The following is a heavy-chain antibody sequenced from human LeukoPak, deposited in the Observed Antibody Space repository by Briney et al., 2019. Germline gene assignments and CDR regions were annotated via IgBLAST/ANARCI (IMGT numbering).Heavy chain of an antibody. J-gene: IGHJ4*02. D-gene: IGHD4-17*01. CDR1: GYSFTNYW. CDR3: ATGASKVTTDFANY. V-gene: IGHV5-10-1*01. CDR2: IDPRDSYT. Sequence: GASLTISCKASGYSFTNYWISWGRQMPGKGLERMGRIDPRDSYTKYSPSFEGHVTISVDKSISSAFLQWNSLKASDSAMYYCATGASKVTTDFANYWGQGTQVAVSS.